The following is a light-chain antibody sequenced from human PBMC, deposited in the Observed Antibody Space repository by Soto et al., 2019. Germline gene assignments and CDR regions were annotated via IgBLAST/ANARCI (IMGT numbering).Light chain of an antibody. J-gene: IGLJ1*01. V-gene: IGLV2-18*02. CDR2: EVS. Sequence: QSVLTQPPSVSGSPGQSVTISCTGTSSDVGSYNRVSWYQQPPGTAPKLLIYEVSNRPSGVPDRFSGSKSGNTASLTISGLQAEDEDDYYCSSYTSSSTYVFGSGTKVTVL. CDR3: SSYTSSSTYV. CDR1: SSDVGSYNR.